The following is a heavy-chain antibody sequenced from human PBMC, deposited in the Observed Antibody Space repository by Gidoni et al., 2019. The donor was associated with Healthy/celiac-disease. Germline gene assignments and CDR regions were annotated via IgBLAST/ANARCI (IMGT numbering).Heavy chain of an antibody. CDR1: GFTFSSYS. V-gene: IGHV3-21*01. Sequence: EVQLVESGGGLVKPGGSLRLSCAASGFTFSSYSMNWVRQAPGKGLEWVSSISSSSSYIYYADSVKGRFTISRDNAKNSLYLQMNSLRAEDTAVYYCARAGDSKYYFDYWGQGTLVTVSS. CDR2: ISSSSSYI. CDR3: ARAGDSKYYFDY. D-gene: IGHD7-27*01. J-gene: IGHJ4*02.